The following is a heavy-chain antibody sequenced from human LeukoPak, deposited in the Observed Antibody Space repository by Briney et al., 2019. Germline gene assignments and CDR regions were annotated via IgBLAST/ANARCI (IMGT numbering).Heavy chain of an antibody. Sequence: LPGGSLRLSCAASGFTFSSYAMSWVRQAPGKGLEWVSAISGSGGSTYYADSVKGRFTISRDNSKNTLYLQMNSLRAEDTAVYYCVKISYDYIWGSYRYMDVWGKGTTVTVSS. V-gene: IGHV3-23*01. CDR1: GFTFSSYA. CDR2: ISGSGGST. CDR3: VKISYDYIWGSYRYMDV. J-gene: IGHJ6*03. D-gene: IGHD3-16*01.